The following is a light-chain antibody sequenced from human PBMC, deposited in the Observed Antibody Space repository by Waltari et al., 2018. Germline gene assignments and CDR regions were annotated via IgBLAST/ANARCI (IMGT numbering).Light chain of an antibody. Sequence: EIVLTQSPGTLSLSPGERVTLSCRASQSVSRALAWYQQKPGQAPRLLMCGASSRATGIPDRFSGSGSGTDFSLTISRLEPEDFAVYYCQHYVRLPVTVGQGTKVEIK. V-gene: IGKV3-20*01. CDR2: GAS. J-gene: IGKJ1*01. CDR1: QSVSRA. CDR3: QHYVRLPVT.